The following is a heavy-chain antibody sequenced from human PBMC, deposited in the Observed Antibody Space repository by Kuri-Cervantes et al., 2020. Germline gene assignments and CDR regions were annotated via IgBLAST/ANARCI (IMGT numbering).Heavy chain of an antibody. V-gene: IGHV3-11*01. CDR1: GFTFSDYY. Sequence: LSLTCAASGFTFSDYYMSWIRQAPGKGLEWVSYISSSGSIIYYADSVKGRFSISRDNAKNSLYLQMNSLRAEDTAVYYCARASITMIEGYYFDYWGQGTLVTVSS. CDR3: ARASITMIEGYYFDY. D-gene: IGHD3-22*01. CDR2: ISSSGSII. J-gene: IGHJ4*02.